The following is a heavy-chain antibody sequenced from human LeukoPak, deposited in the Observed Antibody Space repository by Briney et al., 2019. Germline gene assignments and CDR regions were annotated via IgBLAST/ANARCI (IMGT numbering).Heavy chain of an antibody. CDR2: IYYGGST. CDR3: ARGTGTGSWFDP. D-gene: IGHD1-1*01. J-gene: IGHJ5*02. V-gene: IGHV4-39*01. Sequence: SETLSLTCTVSGGSISSSDYYWGWIRQPPGRGLEWIGSIYYGGSTYYNPSLKSRVTISVDTSMNQFSLKLSFVTTADTAVYYCARGTGTGSWFDPWGQGTLVTVSS. CDR1: GGSISSSDYY.